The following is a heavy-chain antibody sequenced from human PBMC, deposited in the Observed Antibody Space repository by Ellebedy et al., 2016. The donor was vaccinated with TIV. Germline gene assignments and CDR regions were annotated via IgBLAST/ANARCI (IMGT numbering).Heavy chain of an antibody. J-gene: IGHJ4*02. Sequence: MPSETLSLTCTVSGGSISSGGYYWSWVRQHPGKGLEWIGYIYYSGSTYYNPSLKSRVTISVDPSKNQFSLKLSSVTAADTAVYYCASYIAARPPAFDYWGQGTLVTVSS. D-gene: IGHD6-6*01. CDR2: IYYSGST. CDR3: ASYIAARPPAFDY. CDR1: GGSISSGGYY. V-gene: IGHV4-31*03.